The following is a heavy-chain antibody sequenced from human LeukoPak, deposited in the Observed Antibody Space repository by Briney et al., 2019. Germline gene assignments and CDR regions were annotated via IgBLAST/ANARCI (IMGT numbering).Heavy chain of an antibody. CDR3: ARASLPSSYDY. CDR2: ISSSSSYI. CDR1: GFTFSSYS. J-gene: IGHJ4*02. V-gene: IGHV3-21*01. D-gene: IGHD6-6*01. Sequence: GGSLRLSCAASGFTFSSYSMNWVRQAPGKGLEWASSISSSSSYIYYADSVKGRFTISRDNAKNSLYLQMNSLRAEDTAVYYCARASLPSSYDYWGQGTLVIVSS.